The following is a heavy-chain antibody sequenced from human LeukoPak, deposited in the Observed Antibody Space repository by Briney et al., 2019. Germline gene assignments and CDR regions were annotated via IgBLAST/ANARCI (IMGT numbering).Heavy chain of an antibody. CDR3: ARGPGIAVAGVFDY. Sequence: ASVKVSCKASGYTFTSYGINWVRQAPGQGLEWMGWISGHNGHTNYVQKMQGRVTMTRDTSTNTAYMELRNLTSDDTAVYYCARGPGIAVAGVFDYWGQGSLVPVSS. D-gene: IGHD6-19*01. CDR1: GYTFTSYG. J-gene: IGHJ4*02. CDR2: ISGHNGHT. V-gene: IGHV1-18*04.